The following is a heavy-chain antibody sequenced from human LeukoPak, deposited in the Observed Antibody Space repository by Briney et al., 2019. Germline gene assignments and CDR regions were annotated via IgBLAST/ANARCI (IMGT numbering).Heavy chain of an antibody. CDR2: ISGSGGST. D-gene: IGHD6-13*01. V-gene: IGHV3-23*01. Sequence: GGSLRLSCAPSGFTFSSYAMSWVRQAPGKGLEWVSAISGSGGSTYYADSVKGRFTISRDNSKNTLYLQMNSLRAEDTAVYYCAKLGPYSSSWFEYFQHWGQGTLVTVSS. J-gene: IGHJ1*01. CDR3: AKLGPYSSSWFEYFQH. CDR1: GFTFSSYA.